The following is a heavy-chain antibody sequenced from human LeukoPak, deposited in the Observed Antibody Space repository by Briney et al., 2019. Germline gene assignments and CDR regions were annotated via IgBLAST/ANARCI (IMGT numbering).Heavy chain of an antibody. V-gene: IGHV3-21*01. D-gene: IGHD6-19*01. J-gene: IGHJ4*02. CDR3: VREELVAVAGTFY. CDR2: ISSSSSYI. Sequence: GGSLRLSCAASEFTFSSYAMTWVRQAPGKGLEWVSSISSSSSYIYYADSVKGRFTISRDNAKNSLYLQMNSLRAEDTAAYYCVREELVAVAGTFYWGQGTLVTVSS. CDR1: EFTFSSYA.